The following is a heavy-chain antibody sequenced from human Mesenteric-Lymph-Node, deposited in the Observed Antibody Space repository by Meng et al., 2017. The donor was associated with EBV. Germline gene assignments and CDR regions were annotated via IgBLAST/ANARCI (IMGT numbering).Heavy chain of an antibody. CDR2: IFWDDDK. Sequence: QITLKESGPTVVKSTQTLTVTCRVSGFSLNSSGMAVGWVRQPPGKAPEWLALIFWDDDKRYSPSLKSRLTISRDTSENQVVLTMTNMAPEDTATYYCTHIWITLDHWGQGALVTVSS. J-gene: IGHJ4*02. CDR3: THIWITLDH. CDR1: GFSLNSSGMA. D-gene: IGHD3-10*01. V-gene: IGHV2-5*02.